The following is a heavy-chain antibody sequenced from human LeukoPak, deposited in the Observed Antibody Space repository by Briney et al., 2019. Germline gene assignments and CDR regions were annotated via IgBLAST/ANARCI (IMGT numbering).Heavy chain of an antibody. Sequence: SQTLSLTCTVSGGSISSGSYYWSWIRQPAGKGLKWIGRIYTSGSTNYNPSLKSRVTISVDTSKHQFSLKLSSVTAADTAVYYCARDDGYNYLDYWGQGTLVTVSS. J-gene: IGHJ4*02. CDR1: GGSISSGSYY. D-gene: IGHD5-24*01. CDR2: IYTSGST. CDR3: ARDDGYNYLDY. V-gene: IGHV4-61*02.